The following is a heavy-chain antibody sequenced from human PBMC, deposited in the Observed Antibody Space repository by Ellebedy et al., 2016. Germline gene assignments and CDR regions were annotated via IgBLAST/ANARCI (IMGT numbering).Heavy chain of an antibody. D-gene: IGHD7-27*01. CDR1: GYTFTGYY. CDR3: ARDLKLGTGGMDV. CDR2: INPNSGGT. J-gene: IGHJ6*02. Sequence: ASVKVSCXASGYTFTGYYMHWVRQAPGQGLEWMGWINPNSGGTNYAQKFQGRVTMTRDTSISTAYMELSRLRSDDTAVYYCARDLKLGTGGMDVWGQGTTVTVSS. V-gene: IGHV1-2*02.